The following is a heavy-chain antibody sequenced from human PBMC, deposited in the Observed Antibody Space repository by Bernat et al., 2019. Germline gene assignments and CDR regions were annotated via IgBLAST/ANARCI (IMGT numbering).Heavy chain of an antibody. CDR1: GFTFSSYA. J-gene: IGHJ6*02. CDR3: AKQLFDYYGMDV. D-gene: IGHD5-18*01. Sequence: EQLLESGGGLVQPGGSLRLSCAASGFTFSSYAMSWVRQAPGKGLEWVAVISYDGSNKYYADSVKGRFTISRDNSKNTLYLQMNSLRAEDTAVYYCAKQLFDYYGMDVWGQGTTVTVSS. V-gene: IGHV3-30*18. CDR2: ISYDGSNK.